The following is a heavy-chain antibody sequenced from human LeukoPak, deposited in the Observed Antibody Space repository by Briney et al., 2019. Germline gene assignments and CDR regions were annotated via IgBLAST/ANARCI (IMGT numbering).Heavy chain of an antibody. CDR3: ARRSGSYYGGVDY. V-gene: IGHV4-38-2*02. CDR2: IYYSGST. D-gene: IGHD3-10*01. J-gene: IGHJ4*02. CDR1: GYSISSGYY. Sequence: SETLSLTCTVSGYSISSGYYWGWIRQPPGKGLEWIGSIYYSGSTYYNPSLKSRVTISVDTSKNQFSLKLSSVTAADTAVYYCARRSGSYYGGVDYWGQGTLVTVSS.